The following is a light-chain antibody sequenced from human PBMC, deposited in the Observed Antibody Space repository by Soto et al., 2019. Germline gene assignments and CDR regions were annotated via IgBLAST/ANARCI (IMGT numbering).Light chain of an antibody. J-gene: IGKJ4*01. CDR2: GAS. V-gene: IGKV3D-15*01. CDR3: QQYNSWPLT. Sequence: EIVMTQSPATLSVSPGERATLSCRASQNVNDNLAWYQQKPGQAPRLLVYGASTSATGIPASFSGSGSGTEFTLTIGSLQSEDFAVYYCQQYNSWPLTFGAGTKVEIK. CDR1: QNVNDN.